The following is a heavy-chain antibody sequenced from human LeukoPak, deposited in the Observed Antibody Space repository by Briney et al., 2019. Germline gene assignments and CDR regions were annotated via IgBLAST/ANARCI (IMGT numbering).Heavy chain of an antibody. CDR3: ARTAGYMDV. CDR1: GYTFTSYV. CDR2: ISGYNGNT. V-gene: IGHV1-18*01. Sequence: ASVKVSCKASGYTFTSYVISWVRPAPGQGREWMGWISGYNGNTNYAQKFQGRVTMTTDTSTRTAYMELRRLTSDDTDVYYCARTAGYMDVWGKGTTVTVSS. J-gene: IGHJ6*03.